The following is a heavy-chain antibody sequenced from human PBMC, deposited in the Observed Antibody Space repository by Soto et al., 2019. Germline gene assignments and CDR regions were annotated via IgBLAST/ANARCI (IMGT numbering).Heavy chain of an antibody. CDR1: GFIFSDHY. J-gene: IGHJ4*02. V-gene: IGHV3-11*01. CDR3: VRGPNYGSWVDFFDF. CDR2: IASSDGRS. Sequence: PGGSLRLSCAASGFIFSDHYMGWIRQAPGQGLEWLSYIASSDGRSHYADYVNGRITISRDNGKKSLYLKMSSLRAEDTSVYYCVRGPNYGSWVDFFDFWGQGTPVTVSS. D-gene: IGHD3-10*01.